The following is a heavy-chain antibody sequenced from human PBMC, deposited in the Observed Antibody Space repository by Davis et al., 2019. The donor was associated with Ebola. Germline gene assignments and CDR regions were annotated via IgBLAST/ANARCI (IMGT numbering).Heavy chain of an antibody. CDR2: IIPILGIT. J-gene: IGHJ4*02. CDR1: GGTFSSYT. V-gene: IGHV1-69*04. D-gene: IGHD5-24*01. CDR3: AREDGYNYSFDY. Sequence: SVKVSCKASGGTFSSYTISWVRQAPGQGLEWMGRIIPILGITNYAQKFQGRVTITADKSTSTAYMELSNLRSEDTAVYYCAREDGYNYSFDYWGQGTLVTVSS.